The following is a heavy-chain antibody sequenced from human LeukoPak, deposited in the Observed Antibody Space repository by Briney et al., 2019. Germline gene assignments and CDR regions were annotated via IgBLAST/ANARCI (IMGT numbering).Heavy chain of an antibody. CDR2: ISSSSSYI. Sequence: GSLRLSCAASGFTFSSYSMNWVRQAPGKGLEWVSSISSSSSYIYYADSVKGRFTISRDNAKNSLYLQMNSLRAEDTAVYYCARDLKKVLTDFWGPYYYYGMDVWGQGTTVTVSS. CDR1: GFTFSSYS. D-gene: IGHD3/OR15-3a*01. CDR3: ARDLKKVLTDFWGPYYYYGMDV. V-gene: IGHV3-21*01. J-gene: IGHJ6*02.